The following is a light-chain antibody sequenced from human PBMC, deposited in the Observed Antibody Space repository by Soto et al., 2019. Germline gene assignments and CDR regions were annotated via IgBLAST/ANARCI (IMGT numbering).Light chain of an antibody. CDR1: QGISSY. J-gene: IGKJ4*01. CDR3: YQLNSSTLT. V-gene: IGKV1-9*01. Sequence: IQFTQSPSSLSASAGDRVTITCRASQGISSYFAWYQQKPGRAPKLMISAASTLQSGVPSRLSVSVSGTDLTLTISSLKNEDFATYSCYQLNSSTLTFGEGTKVDIK. CDR2: AAS.